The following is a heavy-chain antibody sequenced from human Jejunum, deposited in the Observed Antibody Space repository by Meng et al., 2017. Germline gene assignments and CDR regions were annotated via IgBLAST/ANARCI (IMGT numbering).Heavy chain of an antibody. Sequence: GGSLRLSCAASGFTFSDYYMSWIRQAPGKGLEWVSYISSSGSTIYYADSVKGRFTISRDNAKNSLYLQMNSLRAEDTAVYYCARELWSGYYTEYYFDYWGQGTLVTVSS. CDR1: GFTFSDYY. CDR3: ARELWSGYYTEYYFDY. D-gene: IGHD3-3*01. V-gene: IGHV3-11*01. CDR2: ISSSGSTI. J-gene: IGHJ4*02.